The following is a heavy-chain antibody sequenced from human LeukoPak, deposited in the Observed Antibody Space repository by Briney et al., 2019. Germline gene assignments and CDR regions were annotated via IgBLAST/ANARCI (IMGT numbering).Heavy chain of an antibody. J-gene: IGHJ4*02. CDR3: ARNDIVGSTTIDY. Sequence: GGFLRLSCAASGFTFSGCTMNWVRQAPGKGLEWVSSITSSSTYIYYADSVNGRFTISRDNAKSSLYLQMDSLRAEDTAVYYCARNDIVGSTTIDYWGQGTLVTVSS. CDR1: GFTFSGCT. V-gene: IGHV3-21*06. CDR2: ITSSSTYI. D-gene: IGHD1-26*01.